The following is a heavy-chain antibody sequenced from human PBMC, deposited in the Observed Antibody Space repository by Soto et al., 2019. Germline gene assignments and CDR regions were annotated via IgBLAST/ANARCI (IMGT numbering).Heavy chain of an antibody. D-gene: IGHD2-21*01. V-gene: IGHV1-3*01. CDR2: INAGNGNT. J-gene: IGHJ4*02. Sequence: ASVKVSCKASGYTFTSYAMHWVRQAPGQRLEWMGWINAGNGNTKYSQKFQGRVTITRDTSASTAYMELSSLRSEDTAVYYCARSIVVVIAADYWGQGTLVTSPQ. CDR1: GYTFTSYA. CDR3: ARSIVVVIAADY.